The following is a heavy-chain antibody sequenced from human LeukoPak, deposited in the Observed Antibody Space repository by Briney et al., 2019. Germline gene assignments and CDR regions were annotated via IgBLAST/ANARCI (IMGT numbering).Heavy chain of an antibody. V-gene: IGHV1-69*04. J-gene: IGHJ4*02. CDR1: GGTFSSYA. Sequence: ASVRVSCKASGGTFSSYAISWVRQAPGQGLEWMGRIIPILGIANYAQKFQGRVTITADKSTSTAYMELSSLRSEDTAVYYCARHIAAAGTPFDYWGQGTLVTVSS. D-gene: IGHD6-13*01. CDR2: IIPILGIA. CDR3: ARHIAAAGTPFDY.